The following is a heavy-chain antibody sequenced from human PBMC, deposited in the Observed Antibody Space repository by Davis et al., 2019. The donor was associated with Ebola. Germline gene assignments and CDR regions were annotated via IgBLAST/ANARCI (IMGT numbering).Heavy chain of an antibody. V-gene: IGHV1-69*13. CDR2: IIPIFGTP. CDR3: ARVRSSSWQTFYYGMDV. Sequence: AASVKVSCKATGGTFSSHGISWVRQAPGQGLEWMGGIIPIFGTPNYAQKFQGRVTITADESTSTVYMELSSLRSEDTAVYYCARVRSSSWQTFYYGMDVWGKGTTVTVSS. J-gene: IGHJ6*04. D-gene: IGHD6-13*01. CDR1: GGTFSSHG.